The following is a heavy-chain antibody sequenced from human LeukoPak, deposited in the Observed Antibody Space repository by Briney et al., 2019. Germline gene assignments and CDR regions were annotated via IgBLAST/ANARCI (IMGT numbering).Heavy chain of an antibody. CDR3: ARGRYVRNWFDP. Sequence: ASVKVSCKASGYTFTSYDFNWVRQATGQGLEWVGWMNPNSSNTGYAQKFQGRVTMTRNTSISTAYMEQSSLRSEDTAVYYCARGRYVRNWFDPWGQGTLVTVSS. V-gene: IGHV1-8*01. D-gene: IGHD3-16*01. CDR1: GYTFTSYD. CDR2: MNPNSSNT. J-gene: IGHJ5*02.